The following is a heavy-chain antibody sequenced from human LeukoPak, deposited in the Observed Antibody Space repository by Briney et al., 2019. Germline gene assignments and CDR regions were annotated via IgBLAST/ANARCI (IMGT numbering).Heavy chain of an antibody. V-gene: IGHV3-7*04. Sequence: GGSLRLSCAASGFAFSSSWMTWGRQAPGKGLEWVANIKADGSETLYVDSVKGRFTISRDNAKNSVFLQMNSLRVEDTAVYFCARDYDWGQGTLVTVSS. J-gene: IGHJ4*02. CDR1: GFAFSSSW. CDR2: IKADGSET. D-gene: IGHD3-16*01. CDR3: ARDYD.